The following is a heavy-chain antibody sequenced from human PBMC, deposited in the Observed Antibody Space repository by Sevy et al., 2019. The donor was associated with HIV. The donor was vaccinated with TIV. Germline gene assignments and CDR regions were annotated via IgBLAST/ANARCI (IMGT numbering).Heavy chain of an antibody. Sequence: SETLSLTCTVSGGSINSDHWNWIRQPPGNGLEWIGYVYYTGGTNYNPSLKNRVTISVDRTKNQFSLKLTSVTAADTAVYYCARRNDFDIWGQGTVVTVSS. CDR2: VYYTGGT. J-gene: IGHJ3*02. CDR3: ARRNDFDI. CDR1: GGSINSDH. V-gene: IGHV4-59*08.